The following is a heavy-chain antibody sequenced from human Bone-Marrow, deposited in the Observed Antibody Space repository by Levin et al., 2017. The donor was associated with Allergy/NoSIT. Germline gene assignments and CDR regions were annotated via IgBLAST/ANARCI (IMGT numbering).Heavy chain of an antibody. CDR3: VRDKIATTALDI. CDR1: GYTFSNYY. D-gene: IGHD5-24*01. V-gene: IGHV1-46*01. J-gene: IGHJ3*02. CDR2: INPRDGIT. Sequence: ASVKVSCKASGYTFSNYYIHWVRQAPGQGLEWLGLINPRDGITVYSQKFKDTVTLTRDMPTTTVYMALSSLRSEDTALYFCVRDKIATTALDIWGQGTMVTVSS.